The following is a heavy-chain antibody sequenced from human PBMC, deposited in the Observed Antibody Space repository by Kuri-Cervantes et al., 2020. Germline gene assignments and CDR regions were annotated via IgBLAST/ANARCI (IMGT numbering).Heavy chain of an antibody. V-gene: IGHV4-38-2*01. CDR2: IYHSGST. D-gene: IGHD1-26*01. CDR1: GYSISSGYY. Sequence: SETLSLTCAVSGYSISSGYYWGWIRQPPGKGLEWIGSIYHSGSTYYNPSLKSRVTISVDTSKNQFSLQLSSVTAADTAVYYCARLDYSESWFDYWGQGTLVTVSS. CDR3: ARLDYSESWFDY. J-gene: IGHJ4*02.